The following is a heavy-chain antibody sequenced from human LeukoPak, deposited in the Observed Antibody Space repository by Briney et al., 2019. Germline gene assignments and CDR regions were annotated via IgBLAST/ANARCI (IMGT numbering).Heavy chain of an antibody. V-gene: IGHV4-30-4*01. J-gene: IGHJ6*02. CDR1: GGSISGGDYY. CDR2: IYYSGST. CDR3: ARARDYGDYYYYGMDF. Sequence: SQTLSLTCTVSGGSISGGDYYWSWIRQPPGKGLGWIGSIYYSGSTYYNPSLKSRATISVYTSKNQFSLKLSSVTAAATAVYYYARARDYGDYYYYGMDFWGQGTTVTVSS. D-gene: IGHD4-17*01.